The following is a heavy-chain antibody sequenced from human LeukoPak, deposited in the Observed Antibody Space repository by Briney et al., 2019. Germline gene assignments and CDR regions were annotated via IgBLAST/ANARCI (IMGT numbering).Heavy chain of an antibody. CDR2: ISSSSSYV. J-gene: IGHJ4*02. D-gene: IGHD2-2*01. CDR1: GFTFSSYS. CDR3: ASDQLGYCSSTSCYRAHD. Sequence: GGSLRPSCAASGFTFSSYSMNWVRQAPGKGLEWVSSISSSSSYVYYADSVKGRFTISRDNAKNSLYLQMNSLRAEDTAVYYCASDQLGYCSSTSCYRAHDWGQGTLVTVSS. V-gene: IGHV3-21*01.